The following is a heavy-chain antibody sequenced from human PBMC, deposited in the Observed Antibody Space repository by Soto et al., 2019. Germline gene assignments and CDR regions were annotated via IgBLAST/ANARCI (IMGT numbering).Heavy chain of an antibody. D-gene: IGHD6-6*01. CDR3: ARAIAALRGSWFDP. Sequence: GGSVKVSCKASGYTFTSYGISWVRQAPGQGLEWMGWISAYNGNTNYAQKLQGRVTMTTDTSTSTAYMELRSLRSEDTAVCYCARAIAALRGSWFDPWGQGTLVTVSS. CDR1: GYTFTSYG. CDR2: ISAYNGNT. J-gene: IGHJ5*02. V-gene: IGHV1-18*01.